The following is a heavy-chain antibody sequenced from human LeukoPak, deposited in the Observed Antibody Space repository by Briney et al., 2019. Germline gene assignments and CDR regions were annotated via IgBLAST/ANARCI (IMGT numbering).Heavy chain of an antibody. D-gene: IGHD3-16*02. Sequence: GGSLRLSCAASGFTVSGNYMSWVRQAPGKGLEWVSVIYSGGTTYYGDSVKGRFTISRDNAKNTLYLQMNSLRAEDTAVYYCARGTSHDYVWGTFRPYWGQGTLVTVSS. CDR3: ARGTSHDYVWGTFRPY. V-gene: IGHV3-66*01. CDR2: IYSGGTT. CDR1: GFTVSGNY. J-gene: IGHJ4*02.